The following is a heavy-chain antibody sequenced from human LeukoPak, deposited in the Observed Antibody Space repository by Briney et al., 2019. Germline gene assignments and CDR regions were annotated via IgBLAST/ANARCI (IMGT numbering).Heavy chain of an antibody. CDR3: AKSQQLVIYYYGMDV. CDR1: GFTLSSYA. D-gene: IGHD6-13*01. V-gene: IGHV3-23*01. CDR2: ISGSGGST. Sequence: GGSLRLSCAASGFTLSSYAMSWVRQAPGKGLEWVSAISGSGGSTYYADSVKGRFTISRDNSKNTLYLQMNSLRAEDTAVYYCAKSQQLVIYYYGMDVWGQGTTVTVSS. J-gene: IGHJ6*02.